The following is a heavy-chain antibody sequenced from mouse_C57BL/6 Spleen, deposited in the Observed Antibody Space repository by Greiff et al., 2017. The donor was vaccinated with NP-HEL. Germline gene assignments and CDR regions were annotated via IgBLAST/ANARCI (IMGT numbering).Heavy chain of an antibody. CDR3: ARSDFRYYGTSAYYYAMDY. CDR2: IFPGSGST. D-gene: IGHD1-1*01. CDR1: GYTFTDYY. V-gene: IGHV1-75*01. J-gene: IGHJ4*01. Sequence: QVQLQQSGPELVKPGASVKISCKASGYTFTDYYINWVKQRPGQGLEWIGWIFPGSGSTYYNEKFKGKATLTVDKSSSTAYMLLSSLTSEDSAVYFCARSDFRYYGTSAYYYAMDYWGQGTSVTVSS.